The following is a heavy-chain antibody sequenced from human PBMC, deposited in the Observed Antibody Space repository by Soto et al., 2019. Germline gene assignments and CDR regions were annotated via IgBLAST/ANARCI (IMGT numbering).Heavy chain of an antibody. CDR1: GASITSTTYF. CDR3: AKNLPRTGRFDY. CDR2: IYYSGRT. V-gene: IGHV4-39*01. Sequence: PSETLSLTCNLSGASITSTTYFWAWIRQPPGKGLEWVGSIYYSGRTYYNPSLRSRVTISVDRSKNQFSLTMSSVTAADTAVDYCAKNLPRTGRFDYWGQGTLVTVSS. J-gene: IGHJ4*02.